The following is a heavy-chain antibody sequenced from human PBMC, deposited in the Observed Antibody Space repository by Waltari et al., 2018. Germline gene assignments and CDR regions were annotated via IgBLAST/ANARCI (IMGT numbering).Heavy chain of an antibody. D-gene: IGHD5-12*01. CDR1: GGSFSGYY. CDR3: ARVGRRGIVATMSDY. Sequence: QVQLQQWGAGLLKPSETLSLTCAVYGGSFSGYYWSWIRQPPGKGLEWIGEINHSGSTNYNPSLKSRVTISVDTSKNQFSLKLSSVTAADTAVYYCARVGRRGIVATMSDYWGQGTLVTVSS. J-gene: IGHJ4*02. V-gene: IGHV4-34*01. CDR2: INHSGST.